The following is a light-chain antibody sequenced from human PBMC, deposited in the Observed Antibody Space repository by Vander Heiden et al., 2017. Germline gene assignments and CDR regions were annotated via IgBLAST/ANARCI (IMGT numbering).Light chain of an antibody. V-gene: IGKV1-39*01. J-gene: IGKJ3*01. CDR2: AAS. CDR3: QQSDSTPIT. CDR1: QSISSY. Sequence: RVTITCRASQSISSYLNWYQQKPGKAPKLLIYAASSLQSGVPSRFSGSGSGTDFTLTISRLQPEDFATYYCQQSDSTPITFGHGTKVDIK.